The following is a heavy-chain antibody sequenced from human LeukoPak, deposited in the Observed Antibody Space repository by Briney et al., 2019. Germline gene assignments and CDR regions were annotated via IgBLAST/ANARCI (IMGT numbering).Heavy chain of an antibody. V-gene: IGHV1-18*01. D-gene: IGHD3-22*01. CDR3: ARLREGMIVVIFDY. Sequence: ASVTVSFKSSVYTFTIYGISWVRQAPGQGLEWMGWISAYNGNTNYAQKLQGRVTMTTDTSTSTAYMELRSLRSDDTAVYYCARLREGMIVVIFDYWGQGTLVTVSS. J-gene: IGHJ4*02. CDR1: VYTFTIYG. CDR2: ISAYNGNT.